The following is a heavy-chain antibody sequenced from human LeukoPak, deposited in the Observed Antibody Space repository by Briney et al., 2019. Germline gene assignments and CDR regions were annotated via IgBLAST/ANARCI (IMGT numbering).Heavy chain of an antibody. J-gene: IGHJ4*02. CDR1: GFTLGNYA. V-gene: IGHV3-23*01. CDR2: ISGNGYYT. CDR3: AKGVRLWFAFYFDY. D-gene: IGHD3-10*01. Sequence: GGSLRLSCAASGFTLGNYAMSWVRQAPGKGLEWVSAISGNGYYTYYADSVKGRFTISSESSGNTLFLQMHSLRAEDTAVYYCAKGVRLWFAFYFDYWGQGTLVTASS.